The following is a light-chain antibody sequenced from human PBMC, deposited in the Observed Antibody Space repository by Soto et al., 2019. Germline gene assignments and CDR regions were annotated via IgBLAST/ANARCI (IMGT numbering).Light chain of an antibody. J-gene: IGLJ2*01. CDR1: SSDVGAYNY. Sequence: QSALTQPASVSGSPGQSITISCTGTSSDVGAYNYVSWYQQHPGKAPKLMIFEVSDRPSGVSNRFSGSKSGNTASLTISGLKAEDDADDYFSSYTSSHTLVFGGGTKLTVL. V-gene: IGLV2-14*01. CDR3: SSYTSSHTLV. CDR2: EVS.